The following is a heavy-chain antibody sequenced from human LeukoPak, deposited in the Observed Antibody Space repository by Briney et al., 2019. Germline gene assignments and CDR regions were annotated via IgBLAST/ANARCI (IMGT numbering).Heavy chain of an antibody. D-gene: IGHD6-6*01. J-gene: IGHJ5*02. CDR3: ARPNIAARPGWFDP. CDR1: GYSLTSYW. CDR2: IYPGDSDT. Sequence: GESLKISCKGSGYSLTSYWIGWVRQMPGKGLEWMGFIYPGDSDTRYSPSFQGQVTISADKSISTAYLQWSSLKASGTATYYCARPNIAARPGWFDPWGQGTLVTVSS. V-gene: IGHV5-51*01.